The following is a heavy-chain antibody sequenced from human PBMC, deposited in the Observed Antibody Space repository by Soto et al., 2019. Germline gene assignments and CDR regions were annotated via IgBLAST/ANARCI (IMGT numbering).Heavy chain of an antibody. CDR3: ARHDILPTGYYYYGMDV. V-gene: IGHV5-51*01. Sequence: GESLKISCKGSGYSFTSYWIGWVRQMPGKGLEWMGIIYPGDSDTRYSPSFQGQVTISADKSISTAYLQWSSLKASDTAMYYCARHDILPTGYYYYGMDVWGQGTTVTVSS. D-gene: IGHD2-15*01. J-gene: IGHJ6*02. CDR2: IYPGDSDT. CDR1: GYSFTSYW.